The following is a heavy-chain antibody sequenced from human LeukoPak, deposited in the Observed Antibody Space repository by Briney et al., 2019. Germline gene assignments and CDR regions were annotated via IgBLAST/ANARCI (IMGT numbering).Heavy chain of an antibody. J-gene: IGHJ4*02. CDR1: GFTFSSYA. CDR2: ISYDGSSK. V-gene: IGHV3-30*04. CDR3: ARGATTGYYPY. Sequence: PGRSLRLSCAASGFTFSSYAMHWVRQAPGKGLEWVAVISYDGSSKYYADSVKGRFTISRDNSKNTLYLQMNSLTAEDTAVYYCARGATTGYYPYWGQGTLVTVSS. D-gene: IGHD3-9*01.